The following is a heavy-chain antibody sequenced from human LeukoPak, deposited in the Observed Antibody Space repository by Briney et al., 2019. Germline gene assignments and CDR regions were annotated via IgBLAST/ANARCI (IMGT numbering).Heavy chain of an antibody. J-gene: IGHJ3*02. V-gene: IGHV3-11*04. CDR2: ISSSGDTI. CDR1: GGSISSYY. CDR3: ARETYYYDDDGDYYGGAFDI. Sequence: LSLTCTVSGGSISSYYWSWTRQPPGKGLEWISYISSSGDTIYYADSVKGRFTISRDNAKNSLYLQMNSLRAEDTGVYYCARETYYYDDDGDYYGGAFDIWGQGTVVTVSS. D-gene: IGHD3-22*01.